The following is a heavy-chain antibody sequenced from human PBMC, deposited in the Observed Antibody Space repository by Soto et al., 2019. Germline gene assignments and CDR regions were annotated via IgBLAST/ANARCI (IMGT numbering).Heavy chain of an antibody. J-gene: IGHJ5*01. CDR1: GFGLTFGNYY. CDR2: ISSSGHMT. CDR3: AGTYGAADS. Sequence: VQLVESGGGLVRPGGSLSLSCAASGFGLTFGNYYMNWIRQSPGKGLEWVASISSSGHMTFYAPSVNGRFTISRDNWMNSLYLQMNSLTVEDTGVYFCAGTYGAADSWGPGTLVTVSS. D-gene: IGHD2-8*01. V-gene: IGHV3-11*04.